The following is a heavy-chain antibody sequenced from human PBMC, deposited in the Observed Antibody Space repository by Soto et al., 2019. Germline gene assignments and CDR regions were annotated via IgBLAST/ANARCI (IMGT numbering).Heavy chain of an antibody. D-gene: IGHD5-18*01. Sequence: GGSLRLSCAASGFTFSSYAMSWVRQAPGKGLEWVSAISGSGGSTYYADSVKGRFTISRDNSKNTLYLQMNSLRAEDTAVYYCAKPDSEGPYYYYGMDVWGQGTTVTVSS. CDR3: AKPDSEGPYYYYGMDV. CDR2: ISGSGGST. J-gene: IGHJ6*02. CDR1: GFTFSSYA. V-gene: IGHV3-23*01.